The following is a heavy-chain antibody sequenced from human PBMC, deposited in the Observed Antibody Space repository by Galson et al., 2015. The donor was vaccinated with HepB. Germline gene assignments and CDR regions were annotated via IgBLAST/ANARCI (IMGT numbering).Heavy chain of an antibody. D-gene: IGHD3-16*01. J-gene: IGHJ5*02. Sequence: SLRLSCSGSGFIFRHHAMAWIRQAPGKGLEWVSGINGRGSTRSYSDAVKGRFSISRDNSKDTVFLQMDNLRAEDTAVYYCVKEGSWFGGDWFDPWGQGALVTVS. CDR2: INGRGSTR. CDR1: GFIFRHHA. V-gene: IGHV3-23*01. CDR3: VKEGSWFGGDWFDP.